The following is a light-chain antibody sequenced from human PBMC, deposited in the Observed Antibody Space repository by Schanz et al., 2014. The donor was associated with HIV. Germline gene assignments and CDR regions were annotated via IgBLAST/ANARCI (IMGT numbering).Light chain of an antibody. Sequence: QSVLTQPPSVSAAPGQKVTIACSGSAFNIGQNFVSWYQHLPGTAPKLLIYANHERPSEIPDRFSASRTGTSATLAIIGLQSGDEAEYYCATWDATVSAVVFGGGTKLTVL. V-gene: IGLV1-51*01. CDR3: ATWDATVSAVV. J-gene: IGLJ2*01. CDR2: ANH. CDR1: AFNIGQNF.